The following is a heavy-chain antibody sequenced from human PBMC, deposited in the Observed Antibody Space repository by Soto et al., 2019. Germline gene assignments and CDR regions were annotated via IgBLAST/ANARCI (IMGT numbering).Heavy chain of an antibody. J-gene: IGHJ6*02. CDR2: IIPIFGTA. CDR1: GGTFSSYA. Sequence: GASVKVSCKASGGTFSSYAISWVRQAPGQGLEWMGGIIPIFGTANYAQKFQGRVTITADESTSTAYMELSSLRSEDTAVYYCARGQRYDSTRYPSYYYGMDVWGQGTTVTVSS. D-gene: IGHD3-22*01. CDR3: ARGQRYDSTRYPSYYYGMDV. V-gene: IGHV1-69*13.